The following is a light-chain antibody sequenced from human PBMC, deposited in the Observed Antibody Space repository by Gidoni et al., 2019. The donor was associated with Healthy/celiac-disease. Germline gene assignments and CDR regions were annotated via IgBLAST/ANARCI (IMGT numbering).Light chain of an antibody. Sequence: EIVFTQSPATLSLSPGERATLSCRASQSVSSYLAWYQQTPGQAPRLLIYDASNRATGIPARFSGSGSGTDFTLTISSLEPEDSAVYYCQQRSNWLTFGGGTKVEIK. CDR3: QQRSNWLT. CDR2: DAS. J-gene: IGKJ4*02. CDR1: QSVSSY. V-gene: IGKV3-11*01.